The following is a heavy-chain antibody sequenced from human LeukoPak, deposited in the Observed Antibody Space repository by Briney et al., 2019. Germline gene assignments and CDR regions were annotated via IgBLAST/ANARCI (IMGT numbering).Heavy chain of an antibody. D-gene: IGHD6-19*01. CDR2: ISGVGDKA. CDR1: GFTFTTYA. V-gene: IGHV3-23*01. CDR3: VKDLALAGTGGGFDV. Sequence: GGSLRLSCTASGFTFTTYAINWVRQAPGKGLEWVSGISGVGDKAFYADSVNGRFTISRDNSKNSVSLQMSSLRPDDAALYYCVKDLALAGTGGGFDVWGQGTRVAVSS. J-gene: IGHJ3*01.